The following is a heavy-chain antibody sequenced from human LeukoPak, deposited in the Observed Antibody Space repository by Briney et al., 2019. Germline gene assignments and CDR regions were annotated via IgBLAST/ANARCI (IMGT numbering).Heavy chain of an antibody. CDR1: GFTFSSYA. D-gene: IGHD3-10*01. Sequence: GGSLRLSCAASGFTFSSYAMSWVRQAPGKGLEWVSAISGSGGSTYYADSVKGRFTISRDNAKNTLYLQMNSLRAEDTAFYYCAKDPSGGVNWFDPWGQGTLVTVSS. V-gene: IGHV3-23*01. J-gene: IGHJ5*02. CDR2: ISGSGGST. CDR3: AKDPSGGVNWFDP.